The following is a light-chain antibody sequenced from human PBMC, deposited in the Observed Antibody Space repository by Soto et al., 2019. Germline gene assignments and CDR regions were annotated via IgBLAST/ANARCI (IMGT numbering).Light chain of an antibody. Sequence: EIVLTQSPGTLSVSPGERAPXXXXASQRVGSNLAWYQQKPGRAPRLLIYGAGTRATGIPDTFSGSGSETAFTLTISSLQPDDFAVYYCQQYRDWPQTFGQGTKVDIK. V-gene: IGKV3-15*01. CDR2: GAG. CDR1: QRVGSN. J-gene: IGKJ1*01. CDR3: QQYRDWPQT.